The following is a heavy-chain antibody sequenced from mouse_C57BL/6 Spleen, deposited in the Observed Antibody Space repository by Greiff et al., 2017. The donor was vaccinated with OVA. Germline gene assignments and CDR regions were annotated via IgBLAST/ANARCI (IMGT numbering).Heavy chain of an antibody. Sequence: QVQLQQPGAELVKPGASVKLSCKASGYTFTSYWMHWVKQRPGQGLEWIGMIHPNSGSTNYNEKFKSKATLTVDKSSSTAYLQLSSLTSEDSAVYYCARYDGSSYDYWGQGTTLTVSS. J-gene: IGHJ2*01. CDR2: IHPNSGST. CDR3: ARYDGSSYDY. V-gene: IGHV1-64*01. D-gene: IGHD1-1*01. CDR1: GYTFTSYW.